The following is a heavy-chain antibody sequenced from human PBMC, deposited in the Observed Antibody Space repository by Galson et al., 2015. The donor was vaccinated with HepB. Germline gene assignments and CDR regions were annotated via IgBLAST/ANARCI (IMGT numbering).Heavy chain of an antibody. D-gene: IGHD1-26*01. J-gene: IGHJ4*02. CDR2: ISPNSGDT. V-gene: IGHV1-2*06. Sequence: SVKVSCKASGYTFIGYDIQWVRQAPVQGLEWMGRISPNSGDTEYEKKFQGRVTMTSDTSISTAYMELSRLRSDDTAVYYCASEVGGTWASVDYWGQGTLVIVSS. CDR3: ASEVGGTWASVDY. CDR1: GYTFIGYD.